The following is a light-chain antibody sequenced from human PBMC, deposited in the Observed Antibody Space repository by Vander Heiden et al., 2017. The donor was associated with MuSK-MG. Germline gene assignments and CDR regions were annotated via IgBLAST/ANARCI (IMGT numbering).Light chain of an antibody. CDR2: GAS. J-gene: IGKJ2*01. V-gene: IGKV1-6*01. CDR1: QDIRDH. CDR3: LQDYSYPYS. Sequence: AIQMTQSPSSQSASVGDSVTFTCRASQDIRDHLDWYQQRPGRAPRLLIYGASTLQSGVPSRFSGSGSGTDFSLTISSLQPEDFATYHCLQDYSYPYSFGQGTKLEIK.